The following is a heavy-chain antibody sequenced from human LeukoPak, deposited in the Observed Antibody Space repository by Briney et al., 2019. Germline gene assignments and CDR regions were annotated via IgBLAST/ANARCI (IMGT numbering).Heavy chain of an antibody. CDR1: GGSISSYY. CDR2: IYYSGST. D-gene: IGHD6-19*01. J-gene: IGHJ4*02. Sequence: SETLSLTCTVSGGSISSYYWSWIRQPPGKGLEWIGYIYYSGSTNYNPSLRSRVTISVDTSKNQFSLKLSSVTAADTAVYYCARHEPRSYSNGWSDYFDYWGQGTLVTVSS. V-gene: IGHV4-59*08. CDR3: ARHEPRSYSNGWSDYFDY.